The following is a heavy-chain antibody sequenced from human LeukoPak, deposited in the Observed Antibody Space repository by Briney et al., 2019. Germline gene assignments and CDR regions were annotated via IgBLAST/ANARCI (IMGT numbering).Heavy chain of an antibody. J-gene: IGHJ5*02. D-gene: IGHD3-22*01. V-gene: IGHV3-23*01. Sequence: GGSLRPSCAASGFTFSSYAMSWVRQAPGKGLEWVSAISGSGGSTYYADSVKGRFTISRDNSKNTLYLQMNSLRAEDTAVYYCAKVFRAYYYDSSGYNNWFDPWGQGTLVTVSS. CDR1: GFTFSSYA. CDR2: ISGSGGST. CDR3: AKVFRAYYYDSSGYNNWFDP.